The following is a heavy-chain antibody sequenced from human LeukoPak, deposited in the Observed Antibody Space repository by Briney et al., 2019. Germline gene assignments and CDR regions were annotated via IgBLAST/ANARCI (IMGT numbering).Heavy chain of an antibody. J-gene: IGHJ4*02. Sequence: PGGSLRLSCAASGFTFSSYWMSWVRQAPGKGLEWVANIKQDGSEKYYVDSVKGRFTISRDNAKNSLYLQMNSLRAEDTAVYYCAREPRGTLWYFDYWGQGTLVTVSS. D-gene: IGHD2-21*01. CDR1: GFTFSSYW. V-gene: IGHV3-7*01. CDR2: IKQDGSEK. CDR3: AREPRGTLWYFDY.